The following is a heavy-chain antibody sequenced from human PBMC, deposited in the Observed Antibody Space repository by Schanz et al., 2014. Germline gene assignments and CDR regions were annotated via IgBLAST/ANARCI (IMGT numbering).Heavy chain of an antibody. CDR3: ARDAADFYDILAEEDY. D-gene: IGHD3-9*01. J-gene: IGHJ4*02. CDR2: INTGSGDT. CDR1: EYSFTSYS. Sequence: GPGVKKPGASVKVSCKASEYSFTSYSMHWVRQAPGQRLEWMGWINTGSGDTKYPQKLQVRVTMTTDTSTSTAYMELRSLRSDDTAVYDCARDAADFYDILAEEDYWGQGTLVTVSS. V-gene: IGHV1-3*04.